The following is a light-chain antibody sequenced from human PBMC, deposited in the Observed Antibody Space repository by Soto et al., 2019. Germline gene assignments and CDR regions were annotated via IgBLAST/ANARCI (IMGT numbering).Light chain of an antibody. CDR3: QQYGSSPIT. V-gene: IGKV3-20*01. J-gene: IGKJ3*01. CDR2: GAS. Sequence: EVVLTQSPVTLSLSPGERATLSCRASQSVSSPYLAWYQQKPGQPPRLLIYGASSRATDIPDRFIGSGSGTDFTLTIARLESEDFEMYYCQQYGSSPITFGPGTKVDI. CDR1: QSVSSPY.